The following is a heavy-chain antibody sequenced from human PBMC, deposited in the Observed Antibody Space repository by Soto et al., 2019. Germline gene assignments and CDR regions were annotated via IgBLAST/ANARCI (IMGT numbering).Heavy chain of an antibody. V-gene: IGHV3-53*01. J-gene: IGHJ6*02. CDR3: VRPLPSGQTHARDV. D-gene: IGHD3-10*01. CDR1: GLPVAGSY. Sequence: GSLRLSCVASGLPVAGSYMAWVRQAPGKGLEWASVIYNDGTTYYSQSVEGRFTISRDTSKNTLYLQMDRLRDEDTAVYYCVRPLPSGQTHARDVWGQGTTVTVSS. CDR2: IYNDGTT.